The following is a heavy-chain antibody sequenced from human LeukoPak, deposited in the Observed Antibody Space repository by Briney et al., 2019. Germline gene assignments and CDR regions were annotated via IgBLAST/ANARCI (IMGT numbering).Heavy chain of an antibody. CDR3: VGYSSGWYTPGFQH. J-gene: IGHJ1*01. D-gene: IGHD6-19*01. CDR2: IYYSGST. CDR1: GGSISSYY. V-gene: IGHV4-59*01. Sequence: SETLSLTCTVSGGSISSYYWSWIRQPPGKGLEWIGYIYYSGSTNYNPSLKSRVTISVDTSKNQFSLKLSSVTAADTAVYYCVGYSSGWYTPGFQHWGQGTLVTVSS.